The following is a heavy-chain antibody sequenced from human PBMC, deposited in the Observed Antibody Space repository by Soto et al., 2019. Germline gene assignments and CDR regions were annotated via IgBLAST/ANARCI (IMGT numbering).Heavy chain of an antibody. D-gene: IGHD6-6*01. CDR1: GYTFTSYG. Sequence: QVQLVQSGAEVKKPGASVKVSCKASGYTFTSYGISWVRQAPGQGLEWMGWISAYNGNSNYAQKLQGRVTMTTDTSTSTAYMELRSLRSDDTAVYYCARVKIEYSSSGWFDPWGQGTLVTVSS. CDR3: ARVKIEYSSSGWFDP. J-gene: IGHJ5*02. CDR2: ISAYNGNS. V-gene: IGHV1-18*01.